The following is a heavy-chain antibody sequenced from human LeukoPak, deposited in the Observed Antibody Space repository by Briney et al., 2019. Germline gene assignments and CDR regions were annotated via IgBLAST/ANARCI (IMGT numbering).Heavy chain of an antibody. CDR3: ARQLETTSWFDY. CDR2: ISPNSGGA. V-gene: IGHV1-2*06. Sequence: ASVKVSCRASGYTFSDYYLHWVRLAPGQGLEWMGRISPNSGGADYAQKFQGKVTMTRDASISTVYMDLNRLRSDDTAIYYCARQLETTSWFDYWGQGTLVIVSS. CDR1: GYTFSDYY. D-gene: IGHD2-2*01. J-gene: IGHJ4*02.